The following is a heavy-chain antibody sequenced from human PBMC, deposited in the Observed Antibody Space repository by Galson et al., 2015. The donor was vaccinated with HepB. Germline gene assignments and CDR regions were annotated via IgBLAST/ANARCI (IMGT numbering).Heavy chain of an antibody. CDR3: ARLVGTYSGYGGY. CDR1: GGTFSSYA. CDR2: IIPIFGTA. V-gene: IGHV1-69*13. J-gene: IGHJ4*02. Sequence: SVKVSCKASGGTFSSYAISWVRQAPGQGLEWMGGIIPIFGTANYAQKFQDRVTITADESTSTAYMELSSLRSEDTAVYYCARLVGTYSGYGGYWGQGTLVTVSS. D-gene: IGHD5-12*01.